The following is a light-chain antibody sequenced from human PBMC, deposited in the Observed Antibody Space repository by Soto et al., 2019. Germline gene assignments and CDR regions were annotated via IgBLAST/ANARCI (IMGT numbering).Light chain of an antibody. CDR1: QGISNW. V-gene: IGKV1-12*01. CDR2: TGS. Sequence: DIQMTQSPSSVSASVGDRVSITCRASQGISNWLAWYQQKPGRAPKLLIYTGSSLQSGVPSRFSGTGSVTDFTLTISSLQPEDVATNYCQQANSFPLTFGGGTKVEIQ. CDR3: QQANSFPLT. J-gene: IGKJ4*01.